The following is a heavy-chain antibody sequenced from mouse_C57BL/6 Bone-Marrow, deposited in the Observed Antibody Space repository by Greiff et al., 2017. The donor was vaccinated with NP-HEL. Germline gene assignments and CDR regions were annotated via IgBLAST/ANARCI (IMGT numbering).Heavy chain of an antibody. J-gene: IGHJ2*01. D-gene: IGHD1-1*01. CDR3: ARGGYYGSSRYYFDY. CDR2: IYPRSGNT. V-gene: IGHV1-81*01. CDR1: GYTFTSYG. Sequence: VQLQQSGAELARPGASVKLSCKASGYTFTSYGISWVKQRTGQGLEWIGEIYPRSGNTYYNEKFKGKATLTADKSSSTAYMELRSLTSEDSAVYFGARGGYYGSSRYYFDYWGQGTTLTVSS.